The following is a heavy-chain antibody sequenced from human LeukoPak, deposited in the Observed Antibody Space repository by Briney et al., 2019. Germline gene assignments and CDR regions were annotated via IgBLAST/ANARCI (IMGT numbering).Heavy chain of an antibody. Sequence: SVKVSCKASGGTFSSYAISWVRQAPGQGLEWMGGIIPIFGTANYAQKFQGRVTITTDESTSTAYMELSSLRSEDTAVYYCARSITIFGVVRDYYYYMDVWGKETTVTVSS. V-gene: IGHV1-69*05. CDR3: ARSITIFGVVRDYYYYMDV. CDR1: GGTFSSYA. D-gene: IGHD3-3*01. CDR2: IIPIFGTA. J-gene: IGHJ6*03.